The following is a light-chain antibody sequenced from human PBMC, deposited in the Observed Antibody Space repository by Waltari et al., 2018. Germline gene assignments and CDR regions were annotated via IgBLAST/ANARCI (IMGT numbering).Light chain of an antibody. CDR1: TSDVGGYDY. V-gene: IGLV2-14*01. CDR3: SSFTNSNTWL. J-gene: IGLJ3*02. Sequence: QSALTQPASVSGSPGQSITISCTGTTSDVGGYDYVSWYQHHPGKAPKLMIYEVSNRPSGVSNRFSGSKSGNMASLTISGLQAEDEADYYCSSFTNSNTWLFGGGTKLTVL. CDR2: EVS.